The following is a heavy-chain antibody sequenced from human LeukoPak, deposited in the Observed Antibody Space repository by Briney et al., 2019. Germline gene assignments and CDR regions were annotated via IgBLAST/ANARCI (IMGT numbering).Heavy chain of an antibody. Sequence: PGGSLRLSCAASGFTVSSNYMSWVRQAPGKGLEWVSFIHSGVSTYYADSVKGRFTISRDNPKNTVYLQMNSLRAEDTAVYYCARDRNWGFDYWGQGTLVTVSS. J-gene: IGHJ4*02. D-gene: IGHD7-27*01. CDR3: ARDRNWGFDY. CDR1: GFTVSSNY. V-gene: IGHV3-53*01. CDR2: IHSGVST.